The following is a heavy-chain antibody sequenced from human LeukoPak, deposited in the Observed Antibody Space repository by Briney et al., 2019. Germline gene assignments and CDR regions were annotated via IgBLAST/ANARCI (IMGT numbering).Heavy chain of an antibody. V-gene: IGHV5-10-1*01. CDR2: IDPSDSYT. CDR1: GYSFTSYW. CDR3: ARRPRYSGYTFDY. Sequence: GESLKISCKGSGYSFTSYWISWVRQMPGKGLEWMGRIDPSDSYTNYSPSFQGHVTISADKSISTAYLQWSSLKASDAAMYYCARRPRYSGYTFDYWGQGTLVTVSS. D-gene: IGHD5-12*01. J-gene: IGHJ4*02.